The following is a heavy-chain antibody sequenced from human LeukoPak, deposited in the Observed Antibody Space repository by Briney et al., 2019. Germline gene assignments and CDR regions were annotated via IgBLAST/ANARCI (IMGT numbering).Heavy chain of an antibody. J-gene: IGHJ6*03. CDR2: INPNSGGT. D-gene: IGHD2-2*01. V-gene: IGHV1-2*02. CDR3: AGSTSRFWGCYMDV. CDR1: GYTFTGYY. Sequence: ASVKVSCKASGYTFTGYYMHWVRQAPGQGLEWVGWINPNSGGTNYAQKFQGRVTMTRDTSISTAYMELSRLRSDDTAVYYCAGSTSRFWGCYMDVWGKGTTVTVSS.